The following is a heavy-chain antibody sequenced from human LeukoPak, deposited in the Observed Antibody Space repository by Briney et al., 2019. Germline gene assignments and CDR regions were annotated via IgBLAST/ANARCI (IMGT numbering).Heavy chain of an antibody. CDR3: ARDRLVRGVIKSYYFDY. J-gene: IGHJ4*02. CDR2: IKQDGSEK. CDR1: GFTLSSYW. D-gene: IGHD3-10*01. V-gene: IGHV3-7*01. Sequence: GGSLRLSCAASGFTLSSYWMTWVRQAPGKGLEWVANIKQDGSEKYYVDSVKGRFTISRDNAKNSLYLQMNSLRAEDTAVYYCARDRLVRGVIKSYYFDYWGQGTLVTVSS.